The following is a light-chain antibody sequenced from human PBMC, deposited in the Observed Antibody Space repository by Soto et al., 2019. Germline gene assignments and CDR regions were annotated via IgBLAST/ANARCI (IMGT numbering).Light chain of an antibody. J-gene: IGKJ2*01. Sequence: EIVLTQSPGTLSMSPGERATLSCRASQSVSSNYLAWYQQKRGQAPRLLIYGASSRATGIPDRFSGSGSGTDFTLTISSLQPEDVATYYCQKYNSAPHTFGQGTKLEIK. CDR1: QSVSSNY. V-gene: IGKV3-20*01. CDR3: QKYNSAPHT. CDR2: GAS.